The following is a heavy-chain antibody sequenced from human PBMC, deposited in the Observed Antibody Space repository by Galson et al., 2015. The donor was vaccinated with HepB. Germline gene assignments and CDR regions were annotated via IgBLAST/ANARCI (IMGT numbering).Heavy chain of an antibody. D-gene: IGHD4-11*01. CDR2: ISGRGGGT. CDR3: AKNVDYSKWRLFFAY. Sequence: SLRLSCAASGFTFSSYAMGWVRQAPGKGLEWVSTISGRGGGTYYVDSVKGRFTISRDNSRNTLYLQMNSLRAEATAVYYCAKNVDYSKWRLFFAYWGQGTLVTVSS. CDR1: GFTFSSYA. V-gene: IGHV3-23*01. J-gene: IGHJ4*02.